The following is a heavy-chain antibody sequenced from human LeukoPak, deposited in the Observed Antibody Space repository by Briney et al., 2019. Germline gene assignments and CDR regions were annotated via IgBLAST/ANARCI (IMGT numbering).Heavy chain of an antibody. V-gene: IGHV4-59*01. Sequence: PSETLSLTCTVSGGSISSYYWSWIRQPPGKGLEWIGYIYYSGRTNYTPSVKSRVTISVDTSKNQFSLKLRSVTAADTAVYYCATADRGGYSRHWGQGTLVTVSS. CDR3: ATADRGGYSRH. J-gene: IGHJ4*02. CDR2: IYYSGRT. D-gene: IGHD3-22*01. CDR1: GGSISSYY.